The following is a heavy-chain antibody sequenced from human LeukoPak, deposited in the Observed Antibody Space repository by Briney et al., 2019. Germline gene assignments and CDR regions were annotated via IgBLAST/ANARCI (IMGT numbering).Heavy chain of an antibody. J-gene: IGHJ4*02. Sequence: PSETLSLTCSVSGASISSGSNYWGWIRQPPGKTLEWIGSIYSSGSTYYNPSLKSRVIIIIDTPKNHFSLTLSSVTAADTAVYYCARDMADYYGSGSYYRYYFDYWGQGTLVTVSS. CDR2: IYSSGST. D-gene: IGHD3-10*01. CDR1: GASISSGSNY. CDR3: ARDMADYYGSGSYYRYYFDY. V-gene: IGHV4-39*07.